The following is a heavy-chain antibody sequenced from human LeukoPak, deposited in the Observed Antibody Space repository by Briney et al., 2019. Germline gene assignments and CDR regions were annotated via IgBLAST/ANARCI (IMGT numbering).Heavy chain of an antibody. Sequence: SETLSLTCTVSGGSISSGSYYWSWIRQPPGKGLEWIGYIYYSGSTNYNPSLKSRVTISVDASKNQFSLKLTSVTAADTAVYYCARTSGWYLAEYFQHWGQGTLVTVSS. CDR1: GGSISSGSYY. V-gene: IGHV4-61*01. CDR2: IYYSGST. D-gene: IGHD6-19*01. J-gene: IGHJ1*01. CDR3: ARTSGWYLAEYFQH.